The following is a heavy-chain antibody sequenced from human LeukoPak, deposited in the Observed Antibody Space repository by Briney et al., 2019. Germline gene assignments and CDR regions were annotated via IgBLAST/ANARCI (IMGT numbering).Heavy chain of an antibody. V-gene: IGHV1-8*02. CDR3: ARGSGGNDY. Sequence: VKVSCKASGYTFTGYYMHWVRQATGQGLEWMGWMNPNSGSTGYAQKFQGRVTMTRNTSISTAYMELSSLRSEDTAVYYCARGSGGNDYWGQGTLVTVSS. CDR1: GYTFTGYY. J-gene: IGHJ4*02. CDR2: MNPNSGST. D-gene: IGHD4-23*01.